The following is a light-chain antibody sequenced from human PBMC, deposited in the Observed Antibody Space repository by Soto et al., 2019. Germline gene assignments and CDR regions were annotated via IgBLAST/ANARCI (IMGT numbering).Light chain of an antibody. CDR2: AAS. CDR1: QSISNY. J-gene: IGKJ4*01. CDR3: RQSYSTPRT. V-gene: IGKV1-39*01. Sequence: IQMTLSPSYLSASVEGRVTITCRTSQSISNYLNWYQQKLGKAPKLLVYAASSLQTGVPSRFRGSGSRTDLTLSITSLQPKHVVTYYCRQSYSTPRTFGGGTKVDI.